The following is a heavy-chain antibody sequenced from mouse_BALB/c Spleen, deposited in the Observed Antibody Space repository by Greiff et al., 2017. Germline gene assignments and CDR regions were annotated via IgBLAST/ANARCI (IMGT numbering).Heavy chain of an antibody. CDR3: TRGGLLRYYFDY. D-gene: IGHD1-1*01. J-gene: IGHJ2*01. CDR1: GYTFTSYW. V-gene: IGHV1-5*01. CDR2: IYPGNSDT. Sequence: EVQLQESGTVLARPGASVKMSCKASGYTFTSYWMHWVKQRPGQGLEWIGAIYPGNSDTSYNQKFKGKAKLTAVTSTSTAYMELSSLTNEDSAVYYCTRGGLLRYYFDYWGQGTTLTVSS.